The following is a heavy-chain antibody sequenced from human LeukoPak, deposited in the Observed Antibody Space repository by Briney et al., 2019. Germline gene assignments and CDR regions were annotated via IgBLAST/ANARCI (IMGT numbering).Heavy chain of an antibody. J-gene: IGHJ6*03. D-gene: IGHD6-19*01. CDR3: ARAAIAVAGDYHYHYMDV. Sequence: ASVKVSCKASGYTFTAYYMHWVRQAPGQGLEWMGWISPNSGGTNYARKFQGRVTMTRDTSISTAYMELSRLRSDDTAVYFCARAAIAVAGDYHYHYMDVWGKGTTVTVSS. CDR2: ISPNSGGT. CDR1: GYTFTAYY. V-gene: IGHV1-2*02.